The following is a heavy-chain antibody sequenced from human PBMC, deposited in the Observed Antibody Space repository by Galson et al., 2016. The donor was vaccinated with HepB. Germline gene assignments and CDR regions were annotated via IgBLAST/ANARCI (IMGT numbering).Heavy chain of an antibody. CDR3: ATQSASTKCYWGFDP. CDR1: GFTVSNLY. D-gene: IGHD2-2*01. V-gene: IGHV3-53*01. CDR2: IYNSGRT. Sequence: SLRLSCAASGFTVSNLYMTWVRQAPGKGLEWVALIYNSGRTTYADSVKGRFIISRDNSKNMMFLQMNNLRADDTAVYYCATQSASTKCYWGFDPRGQGTLVTVSS. J-gene: IGHJ5*02.